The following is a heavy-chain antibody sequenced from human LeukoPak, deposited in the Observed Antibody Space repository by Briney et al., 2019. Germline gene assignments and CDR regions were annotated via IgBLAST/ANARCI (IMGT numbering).Heavy chain of an antibody. CDR3: ARDGDNWNDDPGFDAFDI. D-gene: IGHD1-20*01. CDR2: ISSSSSYI. CDR1: GFTFSSFE. Sequence: GGSLRLSCAASGFTFSSFEMKWVRQAPGKGLEWVSYISSSSSYIYYADSVKGRFTISRDNAKNSLYLQMNSLRAEDTAVYYCARDGDNWNDDPGFDAFDIWGQGTMVTVSS. V-gene: IGHV3-21*05. J-gene: IGHJ3*02.